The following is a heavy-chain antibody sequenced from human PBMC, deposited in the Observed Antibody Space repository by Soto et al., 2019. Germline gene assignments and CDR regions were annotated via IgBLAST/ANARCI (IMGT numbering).Heavy chain of an antibody. Sequence: QVQLQESGPGLVTPSQTLSLTCAISGDSVSSNSAAWNWIRQFPSRGLEWLGSTYYRSRWYNDYAVSVKSRTTINPDTSMNQFSLHFYSVTPEDTAVYYCAGTTSLPWYYIDVWGKGTTVTVSS. CDR3: AGTTSLPWYYIDV. J-gene: IGHJ6*03. CDR1: GDSVSSNSAA. D-gene: IGHD1-1*01. V-gene: IGHV6-1*01. CDR2: TYYRSRWYN.